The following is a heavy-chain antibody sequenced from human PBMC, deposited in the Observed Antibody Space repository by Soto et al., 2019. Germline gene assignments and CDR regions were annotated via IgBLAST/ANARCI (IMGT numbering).Heavy chain of an antibody. CDR2: IPSSGST. J-gene: IGHJ5*02. CDR3: ARDQGVAAAGISWFDP. Sequence: QMQLQASGPGLVNPSETLSLTCTVSGASMNSYHWSWLRQPAGKGLEWIGPIPSSGSTTYNPSLKSRVTMSVDAATNQFSLRLMSLTAADTALYYCARDQGVAAAGISWFDPWGQGTLVTVSS. D-gene: IGHD6-13*01. V-gene: IGHV4-4*07. CDR1: GASMNSYH.